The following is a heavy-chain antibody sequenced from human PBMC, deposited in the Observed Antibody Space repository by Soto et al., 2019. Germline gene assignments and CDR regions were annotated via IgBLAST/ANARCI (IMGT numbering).Heavy chain of an antibody. CDR1: GGSISSGGYY. D-gene: IGHD3-22*01. CDR2: IYYSGST. Sequence: QVQLQESGPGLVKPSQTLSLTCTVSGGSISSGGYYWSWIRQHPGKGLEWIGYIYYSGSTYYNPSLKMRVXXXVXXSKNQFSLKLRSVTAADTAVYYCAISSGYADWFDPWGQGTLVTVSS. V-gene: IGHV4-31*03. J-gene: IGHJ5*02. CDR3: AISSGYADWFDP.